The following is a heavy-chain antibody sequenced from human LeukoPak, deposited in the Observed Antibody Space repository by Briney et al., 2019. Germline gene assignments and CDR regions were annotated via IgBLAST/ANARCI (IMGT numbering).Heavy chain of an antibody. CDR3: ARYGSGSYPPFDY. Sequence: GGSLRLSCAASGFTFSSYSMNWVRQAPGKGLEWVSSISSSSSYIYYADSVKGRFTISRDNAKNSLYLQMNSLRAEDTAVYYCARYGSGSYPPFDYWGQGTLVTASS. CDR1: GFTFSSYS. CDR2: ISSSSSYI. D-gene: IGHD3-10*01. V-gene: IGHV3-21*01. J-gene: IGHJ4*02.